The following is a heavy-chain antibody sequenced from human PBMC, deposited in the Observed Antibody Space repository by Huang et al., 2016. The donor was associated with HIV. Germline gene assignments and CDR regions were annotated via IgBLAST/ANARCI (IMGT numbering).Heavy chain of an antibody. CDR1: GFTFSSYG. V-gene: IGHV3-30*02. J-gene: IGHJ4*02. CDR3: AKVTLGFDY. CDR2: IQYDGTKK. Sequence: QVQLVESGGGVVQPGGSLRLSCATSGFTFSSYGMHWVRQAPGLGLEWVAFIQYDGTKKYYADSVKGRFNISRDNSKNMLQLQMNNLRVEDTAAYFCAKVTLGFDYWGQGTWVTVSS. D-gene: IGHD2-15*01.